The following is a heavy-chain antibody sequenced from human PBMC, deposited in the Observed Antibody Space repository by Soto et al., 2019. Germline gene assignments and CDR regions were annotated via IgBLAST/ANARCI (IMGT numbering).Heavy chain of an antibody. D-gene: IGHD3-3*01. CDR1: GGSISSSYW. CDR2: IYHGGTT. CDR3: VSSLNYDFWRDGGRHFYFDY. Sequence: QVQLQESGPGLVKPSGTLSLTCAVSGGSISSSYWWNWVRQTPRGGLEWIGKIYHGGTTNYNPPLKNRGTISVDKSKNQFSLKLTSVTAADTAVYYCVSSLNYDFWRDGGRHFYFDYWGRGILATVSS. J-gene: IGHJ4*02. V-gene: IGHV4-4*02.